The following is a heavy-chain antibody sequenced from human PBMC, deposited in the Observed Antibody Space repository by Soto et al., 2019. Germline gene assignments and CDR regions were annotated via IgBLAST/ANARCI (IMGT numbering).Heavy chain of an antibody. CDR3: ARDRLRYCSGGSCYFFDY. D-gene: IGHD2-15*01. V-gene: IGHV3-30-3*01. Sequence: QVQLVESGGGVVQPGRSLRLSCAASGFTFSSYAMHWVRQAPGKGLEWVAVISYDGSNKYYADSVKGRFTISRDNSKKTLYLQMNSLRAEDTDVYYCARDRLRYCSGGSCYFFDYWGQGTLVTVSS. CDR1: GFTFSSYA. J-gene: IGHJ4*02. CDR2: ISYDGSNK.